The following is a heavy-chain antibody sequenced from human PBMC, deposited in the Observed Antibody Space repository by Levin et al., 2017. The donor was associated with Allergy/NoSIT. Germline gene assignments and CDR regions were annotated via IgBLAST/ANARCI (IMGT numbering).Heavy chain of an antibody. CDR2: IYYSGST. V-gene: IGHV4-59*01. CDR3: ARDPQDHAFDI. Sequence: PGGSLRLSCTVSGGSISSYYWSWIRQPPGKGLEWIGYIYYSGSTNYNPSLKSRVTISVDTSKNQFSLKLSSVTAADTAVYYCARDPQDHAFDIWGQGTMVTVSS. J-gene: IGHJ3*02. CDR1: GGSISSYY.